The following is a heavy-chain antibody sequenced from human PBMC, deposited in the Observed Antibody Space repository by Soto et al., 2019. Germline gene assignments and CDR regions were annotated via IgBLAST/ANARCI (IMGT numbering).Heavy chain of an antibody. D-gene: IGHD3-3*01. CDR3: ASSPDVLRFLEWLPSGYSGMEA. Sequence: SVNVSCKASGYTFTSYDINWVRQATGQGLEWMGWMNPNSGNTGYAQKFQGRVTMTRNTSISTAYVELRSLRSEDTAVYYCASSPDVLRFLEWLPSGYSGMEAWGHGNTVTVSS. J-gene: IGHJ6*02. CDR2: MNPNSGNT. CDR1: GYTFTSYD. V-gene: IGHV1-8*01.